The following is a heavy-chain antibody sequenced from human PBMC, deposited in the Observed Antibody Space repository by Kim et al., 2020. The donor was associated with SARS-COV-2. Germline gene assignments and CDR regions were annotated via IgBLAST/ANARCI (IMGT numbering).Heavy chain of an antibody. CDR1: GFTFDDYA. J-gene: IGHJ3*02. CDR2: ISWNSGSI. D-gene: IGHD3-22*01. V-gene: IGHV3-9*01. Sequence: GGSLRLSCAASGFTFDDYAMHWVRQAPGKGLEWVSGISWNSGSIGYADSVKGRFTISRDNAKNSLYLQMNSLRAEDTALYYCAKGPVSDSSGYWGAFDIWGQGTIVTVSS. CDR3: AKGPVSDSSGYWGAFDI.